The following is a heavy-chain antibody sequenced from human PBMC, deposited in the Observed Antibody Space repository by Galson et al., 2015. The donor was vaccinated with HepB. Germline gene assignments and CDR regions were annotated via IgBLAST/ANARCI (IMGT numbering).Heavy chain of an antibody. CDR1: GFTFSSYG. CDR2: ISYDGSNK. V-gene: IGHV3-30*18. CDR3: AHDLHRGAVAGTFDC. D-gene: IGHD6-19*01. Sequence: SLRLSCAASGFTFSSYGMHWVRQAPGKGLEWVAVISYDGSNKNYADSVKGRFTISRDNSKNTLFLQMNSLRAEDTAVYYCAHDLHRGAVAGTFDCWGQGTLVTVSS. J-gene: IGHJ4*02.